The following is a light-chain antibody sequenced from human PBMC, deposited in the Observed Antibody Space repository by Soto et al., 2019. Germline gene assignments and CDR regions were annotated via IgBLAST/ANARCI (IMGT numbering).Light chain of an antibody. CDR1: QGISSA. J-gene: IGKJ3*01. CDR2: DAS. CDR3: QQFNSYPPGFT. V-gene: IGKV1-13*02. Sequence: AIQLTQSPSSLSASVGDRVTITCRASQGISSALAWYQQKPGKAPKLLIYDASSLESGVPSRFSGSGSGTDFTLTISSPQPEDFATYYCQQFNSYPPGFTFGPGTKVDIK.